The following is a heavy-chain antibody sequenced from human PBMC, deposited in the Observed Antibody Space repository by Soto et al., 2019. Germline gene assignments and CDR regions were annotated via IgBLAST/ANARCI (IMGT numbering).Heavy chain of an antibody. D-gene: IGHD3-10*01. V-gene: IGHV3-7*01. CDR3: AGVTSFRGMDV. CDR2: IHQDGNEK. J-gene: IGHJ6*02. Sequence: PGGSLRLSXAASRFTFSTYWMTWVRLTPGKGLEWVANIHQDGNEKYYMDSVKGRFTISRDNAKNSLQLDSVIPEDTAVYYCAGVTSFRGMDVWGQGTPVTVSS. CDR1: RFTFSTYW.